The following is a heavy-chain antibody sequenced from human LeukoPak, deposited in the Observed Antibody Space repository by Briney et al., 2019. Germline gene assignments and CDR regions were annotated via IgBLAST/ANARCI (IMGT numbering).Heavy chain of an antibody. J-gene: IGHJ3*02. D-gene: IGHD2-15*01. CDR1: GFTFSSYA. CDR2: ISYDGSNK. V-gene: IGHV3-30*18. CDR3: AKSTKYCSGGSCGAFDI. Sequence: GGSLRLSCAASGFTFSSYAMHWVRQAPGKGLEWVAVISYDGSNKYYADSVKGRFTISRDNSKNTLYLQMNSLRAEDTAVYYCAKSTKYCSGGSCGAFDIWGQGTMVTVSS.